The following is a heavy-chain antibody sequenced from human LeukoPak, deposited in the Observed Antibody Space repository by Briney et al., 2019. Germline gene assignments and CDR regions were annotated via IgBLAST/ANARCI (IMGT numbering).Heavy chain of an antibody. CDR1: GFTVSSNY. D-gene: IGHD2-21*01. CDR3: ARELLSGIKSGDI. J-gene: IGHJ3*02. Sequence: GGSLRLSCAASGFTVSSNYMSWVRQAPGKGLEWVSSISSSSSYIYYADSVKGRFTISRDNAKNSLYLQMNSLRAEDTAVYYCARELLSGIKSGDIWGQGTMVTVSS. V-gene: IGHV3-21*01. CDR2: ISSSSSYI.